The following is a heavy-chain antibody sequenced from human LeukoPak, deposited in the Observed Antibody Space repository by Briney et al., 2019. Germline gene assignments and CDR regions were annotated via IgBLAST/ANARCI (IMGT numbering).Heavy chain of an antibody. V-gene: IGHV3-23*01. D-gene: IGHD3-22*01. CDR1: GFTFSSYG. CDR3: ASFYDSSGPYDY. J-gene: IGHJ4*02. CDR2: ISGSGGST. Sequence: GGSLRLSCAASGFTFSSYGMSWVRQAPGKGLEWVSAISGSGGSTYYADSVKGRFTISRDNSKNTLYLQMNSLRAEDTAVYYCASFYDSSGPYDYWGQGTLVTVSS.